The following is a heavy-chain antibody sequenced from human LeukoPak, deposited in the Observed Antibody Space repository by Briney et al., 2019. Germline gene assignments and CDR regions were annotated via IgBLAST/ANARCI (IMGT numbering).Heavy chain of an antibody. CDR3: TTDDNSYAFLYMDV. CDR1: GFTFSNAW. V-gene: IGHV3-15*01. CDR2: IKSKTDGGTT. D-gene: IGHD5-18*01. J-gene: IGHJ6*03. Sequence: GGSLRLSCAASGFTFSNAWMSWVRQAPGKGLEWVGRIKSKTDGGTTDYAATVKGRFTISRDDSKNTLYLQMNSLKTEDTAVYYCTTDDNSYAFLYMDVWGKGTTVTVSS.